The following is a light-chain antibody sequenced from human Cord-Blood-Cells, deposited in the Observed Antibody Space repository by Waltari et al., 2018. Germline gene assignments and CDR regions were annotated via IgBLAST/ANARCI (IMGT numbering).Light chain of an antibody. CDR1: QGISSY. CDR2: AAS. Sequence: AIRMTQSPSSFSASTGDRVTITCRASQGISSYLAWYQQKPGKAPKLLVYAASTLRGAVTSRFSGSGSGTDFTLTISCLQSEDFSTYYCRQYYSYPYSFGQGTKLEIK. CDR3: RQYYSYPYS. J-gene: IGKJ2*03. V-gene: IGKV1-8*01.